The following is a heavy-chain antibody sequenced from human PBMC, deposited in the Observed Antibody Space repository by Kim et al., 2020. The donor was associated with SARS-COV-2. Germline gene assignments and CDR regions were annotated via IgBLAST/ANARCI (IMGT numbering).Heavy chain of an antibody. CDR2: IYYSGST. CDR3: ARFSHRNGWEPYQWYYFDY. CDR1: GGSISSSSYY. J-gene: IGHJ4*02. Sequence: SETLSLTCTVSGGSISSSSYYWGWIRQPPGKGLEWIGSIYYSGSTYYNPSLKSRVTISVDTSKNQFSLKLSSVTAADTAVYYCARFSHRNGWEPYQWYYFDYWGQGTLVTVSS. V-gene: IGHV4-39*01. D-gene: IGHD6-19*01.